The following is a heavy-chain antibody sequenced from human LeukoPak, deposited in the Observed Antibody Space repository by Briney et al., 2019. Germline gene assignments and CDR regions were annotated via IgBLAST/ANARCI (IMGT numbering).Heavy chain of an antibody. CDR2: ISGSGGST. J-gene: IGHJ4*02. V-gene: IGHV3-23*01. D-gene: IGHD2-15*01. CDR1: GFTFSSYA. CDR3: AKHGGCYPYAKIDY. Sequence: PGGSLRLSCAASGFTFSSYAMSWVRQAPGKGLEWVSAISGSGGSTYYADSVKGRFTISRDNSKNTLYLQMNSLRAEDTAVYYCAKHGGCYPYAKIDYWGQGTLVTVSS.